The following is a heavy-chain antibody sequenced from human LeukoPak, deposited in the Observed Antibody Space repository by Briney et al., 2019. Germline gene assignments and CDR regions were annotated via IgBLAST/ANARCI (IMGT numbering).Heavy chain of an antibody. Sequence: PWGSLRLSCVASGFSFSGYAIHWVRQVPGKGLEWVALISYNGGRKDYADSVKGRFTIDRDNSKNTVYLHMNSLRPDDTAIYFCARQEARNYYYEGLDYWGQGNLVTVSS. CDR2: ISYNGGRK. V-gene: IGHV3-30*04. CDR3: ARQEARNYYYEGLDY. CDR1: GFSFSGYA. D-gene: IGHD3-22*01. J-gene: IGHJ4*02.